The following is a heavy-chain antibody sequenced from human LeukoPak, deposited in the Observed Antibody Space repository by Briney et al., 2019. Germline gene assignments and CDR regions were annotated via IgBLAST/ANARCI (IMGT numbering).Heavy chain of an antibody. CDR1: GFTFSSYG. J-gene: IGHJ4*02. CDR3: ARDRAAAGTGGLDY. CDR2: TWYDGSNN. D-gene: IGHD6-13*01. Sequence: GRSLRLSCAASGFTFSSYGMHWVRQAPGKGLEWVAVTWYDGSNNYYEDSVKGRFTISRDNSKNTLYLQMNSLRAEDTTVYYCARDRAAAGTGGLDYWGQGTLVTVSS. V-gene: IGHV3-33*01.